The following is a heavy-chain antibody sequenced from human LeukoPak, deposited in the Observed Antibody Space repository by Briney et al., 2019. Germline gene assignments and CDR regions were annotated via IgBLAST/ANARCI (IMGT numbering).Heavy chain of an antibody. D-gene: IGHD1-1*01. Sequence: SETLSLTCGVYDGSFSGYYWTWIRQSPGKGLEWIGEINSSGSINYNPSLKSRVTVSVDTSKNQFSLKLSSVTAADTAVYYCAAFLLQQINVFDIWGQGTMVTVSS. CDR2: INSSGSI. J-gene: IGHJ3*02. CDR1: DGSFSGYY. V-gene: IGHV4-34*01. CDR3: AAFLLQQINVFDI.